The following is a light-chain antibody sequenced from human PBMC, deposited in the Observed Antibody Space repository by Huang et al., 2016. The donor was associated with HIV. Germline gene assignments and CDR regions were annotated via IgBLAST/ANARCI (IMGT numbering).Light chain of an antibody. CDR2: VAS. CDR1: QPMSSRL. V-gene: IGKV3-20*01. Sequence: EIVLTQSPGTLSLSPGERATLSRRTSQPMSSRLVAWYQHKPGQAPRLLIHVASTRATGIPDRFRGSGSGTGFALSISRLEPEDFAVCFCQQYAGSPYTFGKGTKLEIK. J-gene: IGKJ2*01. CDR3: QQYAGSPYT.